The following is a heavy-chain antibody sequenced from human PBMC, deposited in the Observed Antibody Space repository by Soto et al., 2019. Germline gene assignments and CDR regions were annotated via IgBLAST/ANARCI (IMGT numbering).Heavy chain of an antibody. CDR2: IYWNDDK. CDR1: GFSLSNGRMG. Sequence: SGPTLVNPTETLTLTCTISGFSLSNGRMGVSWIRQPPGKALEWLALIYWNDDKRYSPSLKARLTITKDTSKNQVVLTMTNMDPVDTATYYCAHRPSGWYLFDYWGQGTLVTVSS. V-gene: IGHV2-5*01. J-gene: IGHJ4*02. CDR3: AHRPSGWYLFDY. D-gene: IGHD6-19*01.